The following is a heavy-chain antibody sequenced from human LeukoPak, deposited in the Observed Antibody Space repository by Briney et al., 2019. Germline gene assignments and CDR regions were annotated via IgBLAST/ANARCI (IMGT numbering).Heavy chain of an antibody. V-gene: IGHV4-4*07. CDR1: GGSISSYY. J-gene: IGHJ6*03. CDR3: ASGSRSYYYYYMDV. CDR2: IYTSGST. Sequence: PSQTLSLTCTVSGGSISSYYWSWIRQPAGKGLEWIGRIYTSGSTNYNPSLESRVTMSVDTSKNQFSLKLSSVTAADTAVYYCASGSRSYYYYYMDVWGKGTTVTVSS. D-gene: IGHD6-13*01.